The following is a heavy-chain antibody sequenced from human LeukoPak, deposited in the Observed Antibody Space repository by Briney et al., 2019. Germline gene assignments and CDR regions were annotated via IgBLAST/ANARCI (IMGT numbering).Heavy chain of an antibody. CDR1: GGSISSYY. D-gene: IGHD4-17*01. CDR3: ARASVAYGDYVLYY. J-gene: IGHJ4*02. CDR2: IYYSGRT. V-gene: IGHV4-59*01. Sequence: SETLSLTCTVSGGSISSYYWSWIRQPPGKGLEWIGYIYYSGRTNYNPSLKSRVTISVDTSKNQFSLKLSSVTAADTAVYYCARASVAYGDYVLYYWGQGTLVTVSS.